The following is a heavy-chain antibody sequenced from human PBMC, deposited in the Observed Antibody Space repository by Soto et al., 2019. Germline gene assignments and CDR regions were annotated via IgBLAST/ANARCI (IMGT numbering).Heavy chain of an antibody. CDR2: IYSSGST. CDR3: ATTNYYYYSYTMDV. J-gene: IGHJ6*02. CDR1: GDSISNCTYC. V-gene: IGHV4-39*01. Sequence: SETLSLTCTVSGDSISNCTYCWGWIGQSPGKGLEWIGSIYSSGSTHYNPSLKSRVTISVDSSKNQFSLQLRSVTAADTAVYYCATTNYYYYSYTMDVWGQGSTVTDSS.